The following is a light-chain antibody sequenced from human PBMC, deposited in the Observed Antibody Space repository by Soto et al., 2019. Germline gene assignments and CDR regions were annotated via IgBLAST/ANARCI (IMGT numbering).Light chain of an antibody. CDR2: AAS. Sequence: DIQMTQSPSSLSASVGDRVTITCRASQSISSYLNWYQQKPGKAPKLLIYAASSLQSGVPSRFSGSRSGTDFTLTISSLQPEDFETNYCQLSYSTLITGSQCTR. V-gene: IGKV1-39*01. J-gene: IGKJ5*01. CDR1: QSISSY. CDR3: QLSYSTLIT.